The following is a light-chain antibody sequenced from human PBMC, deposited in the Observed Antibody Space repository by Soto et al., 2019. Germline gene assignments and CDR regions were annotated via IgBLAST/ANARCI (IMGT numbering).Light chain of an antibody. V-gene: IGLV2-8*02. CDR1: SSDVGGYND. J-gene: IGLJ2*01. CDR3: SSKAVRTLGV. CDR2: EVS. Sequence: QSALTQPSSASRSPGPSVTISCTGTSSDVGGYNDVSWYQQHPGKDPKLRIYEVSKRPSGVPDRFSGSKSGNTASLTVSGLQAEDEADYCCSSKAVRTLGVFGGGTKGTV.